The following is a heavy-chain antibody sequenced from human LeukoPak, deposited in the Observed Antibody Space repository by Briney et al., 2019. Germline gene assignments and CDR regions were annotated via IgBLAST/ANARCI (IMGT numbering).Heavy chain of an antibody. CDR3: AKDIAARG. Sequence: ASVKVSCKASRYTFIDYYIHWVRQAPGQGLEWMGWINPNSGGTSYAQKFQGRVTMTRDTSISTAYMELSRLRSDDTAVYYCAKDIAARGWGQGTLVTVSS. CDR2: INPNSGGT. CDR1: RYTFIDYY. J-gene: IGHJ4*02. V-gene: IGHV1-2*02. D-gene: IGHD6-6*01.